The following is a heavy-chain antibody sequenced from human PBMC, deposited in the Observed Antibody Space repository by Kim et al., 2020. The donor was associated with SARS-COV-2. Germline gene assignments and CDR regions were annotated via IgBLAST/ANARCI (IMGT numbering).Heavy chain of an antibody. CDR1: GYTFTSYY. V-gene: IGHV1-46*01. Sequence: ASVKVSCKASGYTFTSYYMHWVRQAPGQGLEWMGIINPSGGSTSYAQKFQGRVTMTRDTSTSTVYMELSSLRSEDTAVYYCARDPKPPNIAVAATLWYFDLWGRGTLVTVSS. CDR2: INPSGGST. CDR3: ARDPKPPNIAVAATLWYFDL. J-gene: IGHJ2*01. D-gene: IGHD6-19*01.